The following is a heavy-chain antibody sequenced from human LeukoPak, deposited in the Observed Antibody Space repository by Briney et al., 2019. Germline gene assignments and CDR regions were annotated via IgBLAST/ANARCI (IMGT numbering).Heavy chain of an antibody. CDR1: GFTFSSYE. J-gene: IGHJ4*02. Sequence: SGGSLRLSCAASGFTFSSYEMNWVRQAPGKGLEWVSYISSSGSTIYYADSVKGRFTISRDNAKNSLYLQMNSLRAEDTAVYYCARDSAAYYDSSGYYYFDCWGQGTLVTVSS. D-gene: IGHD3-22*01. V-gene: IGHV3-48*03. CDR2: ISSSGSTI. CDR3: ARDSAAYYDSSGYYYFDC.